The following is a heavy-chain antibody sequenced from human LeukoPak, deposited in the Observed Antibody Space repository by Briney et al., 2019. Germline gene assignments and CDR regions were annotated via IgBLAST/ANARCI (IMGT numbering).Heavy chain of an antibody. CDR1: GFTLSNYW. V-gene: IGHV3-74*01. CDR3: SRDFVGADDY. Sequence: PGGSLRLSCAASGFTLSNYWMHWVRQAPGKEPVWVSRINPDGSRIDYAESVRGRFTISRDSAKNTLYLQMNSLRAEDTAVYYCSRDFVGADDYWGQGTLVTVSS. CDR2: INPDGSRI. D-gene: IGHD1-26*01. J-gene: IGHJ4*02.